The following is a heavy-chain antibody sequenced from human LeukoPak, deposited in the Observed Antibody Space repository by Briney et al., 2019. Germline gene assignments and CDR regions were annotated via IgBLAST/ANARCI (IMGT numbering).Heavy chain of an antibody. CDR1: GYTFTSYG. CDR3: AREPPDYDFWSGYYYYYYGMDV. J-gene: IGHJ6*02. V-gene: IGHV1-18*01. D-gene: IGHD3-3*01. CDR2: ISAYNGNT. Sequence: ASAKVSCKASGYTFTSYGISWVRQAPGQGLEWMGWISAYNGNTNYAQKLQGRVTMTTDASTSTAYMELRSLRSDDTAVYYCAREPPDYDFWSGYYYYYYGMDVWGQGTTVTVSS.